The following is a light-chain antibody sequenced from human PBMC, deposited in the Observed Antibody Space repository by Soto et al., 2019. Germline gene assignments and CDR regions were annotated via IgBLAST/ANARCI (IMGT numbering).Light chain of an antibody. CDR3: QQYSSYSRYT. V-gene: IGKV1-5*03. CDR2: KAS. CDR1: QSISSW. J-gene: IGKJ2*01. Sequence: DIQMTQSPSTLSASVGDRVTITCRASQSISSWLAWYQQKPGKAPILLIYKASSLESGVPSRFSGSGSGTEFPLPISSLQPDDFATYYCQQYSSYSRYTFGQGTKLEIK.